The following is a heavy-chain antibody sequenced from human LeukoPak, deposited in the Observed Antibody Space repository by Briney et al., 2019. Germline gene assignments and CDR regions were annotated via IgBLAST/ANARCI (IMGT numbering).Heavy chain of an antibody. J-gene: IGHJ6*02. CDR2: IYTSGST. CDR3: ARGELLPRYYYYYGMDV. D-gene: IGHD1-26*01. V-gene: IGHV4-61*02. Sequence: SQTLSLTCTVSVGSISSGSYYWSWIRQPAGKGLEWIGRIYTSGSTNYNPSLKSRVTISVDTSKNQFSLKLSSVTAADTAVYYCARGELLPRYYYYYGMDVWGQGTTVTVSS. CDR1: VGSISSGSYY.